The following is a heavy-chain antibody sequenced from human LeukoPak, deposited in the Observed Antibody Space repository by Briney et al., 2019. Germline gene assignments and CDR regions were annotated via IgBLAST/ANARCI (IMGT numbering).Heavy chain of an antibody. CDR2: VGHSGDTT. Sequence: PGGSLRLSCAASGFIFSSYAMTWVRQAPGKGLEWVSVVGHSGDTTYYADSAKGRFTISRDNSRNTVYLQMISLRAEDTAVYYCAKDRPYNYDDNNSGIDYWGQGTLVTVSS. J-gene: IGHJ4*02. CDR3: AKDRPYNYDDNNSGIDY. V-gene: IGHV3-23*01. D-gene: IGHD4-23*01. CDR1: GFIFSSYA.